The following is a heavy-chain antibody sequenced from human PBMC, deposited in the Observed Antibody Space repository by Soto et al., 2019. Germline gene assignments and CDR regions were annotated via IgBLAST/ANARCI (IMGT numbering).Heavy chain of an antibody. CDR3: ARDRGYSYSYGMDV. D-gene: IGHD5-18*01. V-gene: IGHV1-3*05. Sequence: QVQLVQSGAEEKKPGASVKVSCKASGYTFTSYAMHWVRQAPGQRLEWMGWINTGNGGTKYSQKFQGRVTITRDTSASTSYMERSSLRSEDTAVYYCARDRGYSYSYGMDVWGQGTTVTVSS. J-gene: IGHJ6*02. CDR1: GYTFTSYA. CDR2: INTGNGGT.